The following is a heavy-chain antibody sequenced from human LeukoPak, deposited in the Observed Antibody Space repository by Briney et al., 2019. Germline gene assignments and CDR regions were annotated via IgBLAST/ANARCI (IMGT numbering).Heavy chain of an antibody. CDR2: INHSGST. D-gene: IGHD3-10*01. J-gene: IGHJ5*02. CDR3: ARGIYGSGNWFDP. Sequence: SETLSLTCTVSGGSISSGGYYWSWIRQPPGKGLEWIGEINHSGSTNYNPSLKSRVTISVDTSKNQLSLKLSSVTAADTAVYYCARGIYGSGNWFDPWGQGTLVTVSS. V-gene: IGHV4-39*07. CDR1: GGSISSGGYY.